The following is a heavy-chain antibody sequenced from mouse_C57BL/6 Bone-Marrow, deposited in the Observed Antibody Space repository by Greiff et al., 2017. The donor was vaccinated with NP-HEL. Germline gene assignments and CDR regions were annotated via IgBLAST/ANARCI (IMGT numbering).Heavy chain of an antibody. CDR1: GFTFSSYA. J-gene: IGHJ2*01. V-gene: IGHV5-9-1*02. CDR3: TRGNYYGSSLYFDY. Sequence: EVNVVESGEGLVKPGGSLKLSCAASGFTFSSYAMSWVRQTPEKRLEWVAYISSGGDYIYYADTVKGRFTISRDNARNTLYLQMSSLKSEDTAMYYCTRGNYYGSSLYFDYWGQGTTLTVSS. D-gene: IGHD1-1*01. CDR2: ISSGGDYI.